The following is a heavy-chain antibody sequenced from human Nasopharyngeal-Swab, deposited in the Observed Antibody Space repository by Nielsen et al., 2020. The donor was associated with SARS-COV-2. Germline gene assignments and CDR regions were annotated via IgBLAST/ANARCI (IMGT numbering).Heavy chain of an antibody. CDR2: INRSGST. V-gene: IGHV4-34*01. CDR1: GGSFSGYY. CDR3: ARGGYDYVWGSYRGYFDY. Sequence: SETLFLTCAVYGGSFSGYYWSWIRQPPGKGLEWIGEINRSGSTNYNPSLKSRVTISVDTSKNQFSLKLSSVTAADTAVYYCARGGYDYVWGSYRGYFDYWGQGTLVTVSS. J-gene: IGHJ4*02. D-gene: IGHD3-16*02.